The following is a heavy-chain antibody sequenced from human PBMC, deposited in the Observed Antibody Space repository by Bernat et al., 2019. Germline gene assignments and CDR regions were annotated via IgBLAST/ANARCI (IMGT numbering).Heavy chain of an antibody. V-gene: IGHV3-23*01. J-gene: IGHJ4*02. D-gene: IGHD3-10*01. CDR1: GFTLSSHA. CDR2: LSGSGGST. Sequence: EVQLLESGGGLVQPGGSLRLSCAASGFTLSSHAMTWVRQAPGKGLEWVSGLSGSGGSTYYADSVKGRFTISMDNSKNTLYLQMNSLRAEDTAVYDCAKDTPSYGAGSYWGQGTLVTVSS. CDR3: AKDTPSYGAGSY.